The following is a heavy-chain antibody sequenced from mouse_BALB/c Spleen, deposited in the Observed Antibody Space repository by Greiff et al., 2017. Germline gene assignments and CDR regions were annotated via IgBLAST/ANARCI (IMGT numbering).Heavy chain of an antibody. D-gene: IGHD1-2*01. CDR1: GYTFTSYW. Sequence: QVQLQQSGAELAKPGASVKMSCKASGYTFTSYWMHWVKQRPGQGLEWIGYINPSTGYTEYNQKFKDKATLTADKSSSTAYMQLSSLTSEDSAVYYCARVLRPYAMDYWGQGTSVTVSS. J-gene: IGHJ4*01. CDR3: ARVLRPYAMDY. V-gene: IGHV1-7*01. CDR2: INPSTGYT.